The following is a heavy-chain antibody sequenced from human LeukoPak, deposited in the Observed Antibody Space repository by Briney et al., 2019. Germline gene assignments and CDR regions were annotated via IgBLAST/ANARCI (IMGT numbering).Heavy chain of an antibody. J-gene: IGHJ6*02. CDR2: ITGSGAST. V-gene: IGHV3-23*01. D-gene: IGHD6-6*01. CDR3: AKDSLAARFYYGMDV. Sequence: GGSLRLSCAASGFTFSSHAMGWVRQAPGKGLEWVSGITGSGASTYYGDSVKGRFTISSDNSKNTLYLQMTRLRADDTAVYYCAKDSLAARFYYGMDVWGQGTTVTVSS. CDR1: GFTFSSHA.